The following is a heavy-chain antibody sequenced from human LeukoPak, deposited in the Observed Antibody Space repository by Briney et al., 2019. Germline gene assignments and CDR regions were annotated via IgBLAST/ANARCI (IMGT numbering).Heavy chain of an antibody. CDR3: AKDHSSSWYQTFDY. J-gene: IGHJ4*02. V-gene: IGHV3-23*01. Sequence: PGGSLRLSCTYSGFTSRFLGMSWIRQAPGKGLEWVSGTSGSGGSEYYADSVRGRFTISRDNSKNTLYLQMNSLRAEDTAVYYCAKDHSSSWYQTFDYWGQGTLVTVSS. CDR2: TSGSGGSE. D-gene: IGHD6-13*01. CDR1: GFTSRFLG.